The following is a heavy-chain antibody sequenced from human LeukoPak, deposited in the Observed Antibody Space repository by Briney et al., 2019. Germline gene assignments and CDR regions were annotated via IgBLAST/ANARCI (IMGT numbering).Heavy chain of an antibody. D-gene: IGHD3-3*01. CDR2: IIPIFGTA. Sequence: SVKVSCKASGGTFSSYAISWVRQAPGQGLEWMGGIIPIFGTANYAQKFQGRVTITADESTSTAYMELSSLRSEDTAVYYCARGGLGFGVVIDAFDIWGQGTMVTVSS. V-gene: IGHV1-69*01. CDR3: ARGGLGFGVVIDAFDI. CDR1: GGTFSSYA. J-gene: IGHJ3*02.